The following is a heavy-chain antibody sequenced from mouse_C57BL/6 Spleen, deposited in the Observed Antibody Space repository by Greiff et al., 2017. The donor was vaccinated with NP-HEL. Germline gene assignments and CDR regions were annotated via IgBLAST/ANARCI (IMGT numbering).Heavy chain of an antibody. D-gene: IGHD2-4*01. CDR2: INPYNGGT. J-gene: IGHJ3*01. CDR1: GYTFTDYY. Sequence: EVQRVESGPVLVKPGASVKMSCKASGYTFTDYYMNWVKQSHGKSLEWIGVINPYNGGTSYNQKFKGKATLTVDKSSSTAYMELNSLTSEDSAVYYCARSGYDYDGAWFAYWGQGTLVTVSA. CDR3: ARSGYDYDGAWFAY. V-gene: IGHV1-19*01.